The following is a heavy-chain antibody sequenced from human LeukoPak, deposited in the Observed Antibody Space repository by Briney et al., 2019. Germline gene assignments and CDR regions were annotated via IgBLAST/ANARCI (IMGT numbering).Heavy chain of an antibody. CDR3: ARFQPIVVVPAAMPSAFDI. CDR2: IKQDGSEK. Sequence: PGGSLRLSCAASGFTFSSYWMSWVRQAPGKGLEWVANIKQDGSEKYYVDSVKGRFTISRDNAKNSLYLQMNSLRAEDTAVYYCARFQPIVVVPAAMPSAFDIWGQGTMVTVSS. V-gene: IGHV3-7*01. CDR1: GFTFSSYW. J-gene: IGHJ3*02. D-gene: IGHD2-2*01.